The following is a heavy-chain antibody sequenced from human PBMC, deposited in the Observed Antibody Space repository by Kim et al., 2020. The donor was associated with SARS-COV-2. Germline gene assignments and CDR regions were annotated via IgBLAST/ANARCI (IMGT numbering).Heavy chain of an antibody. CDR2: SGST. CDR3: VSLWFGGP. Sequence: SGSTNYNPSLKSRVTISVDKSKNQFSLKLSSVTAADTAVYYCVSLWFGGPWGQGTLVTVSS. V-gene: IGHV4-4*02. D-gene: IGHD3-10*01. J-gene: IGHJ5*02.